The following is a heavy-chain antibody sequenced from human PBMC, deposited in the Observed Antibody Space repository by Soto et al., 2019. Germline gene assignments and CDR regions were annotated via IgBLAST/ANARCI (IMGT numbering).Heavy chain of an antibody. Sequence: PSETLSLTCTVSGGSIISGGYYWNWIRQHPGKGLEWIGYIYYSGSTYYNPSLKSRVTISVDTSKNQFSLKLSSVTAADTAVYYCARGAGYPNWFDPWGQGTLVTVSS. CDR1: GGSIISGGYY. V-gene: IGHV4-31*03. CDR3: ARGAGYPNWFDP. J-gene: IGHJ5*02. CDR2: IYYSGST. D-gene: IGHD2-15*01.